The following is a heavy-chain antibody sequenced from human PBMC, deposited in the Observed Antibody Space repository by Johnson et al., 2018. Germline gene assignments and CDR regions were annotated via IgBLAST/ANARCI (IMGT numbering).Heavy chain of an antibody. CDR1: GFTFSSYG. CDR3: AKDHSSGWYVSVAYVVEYYYYGMDV. Sequence: QVQLVESGGGVVQPGRSLRLSCAASGFTFSSYGMHWVRQAPGKGLEWVAVISYDGSNKYYADSVKGRFTISRDNSKNTLYLQMNSLRAEDTAVYYCAKDHSSGWYVSVAYVVEYYYYGMDVWGQGTTVTVSS. CDR2: ISYDGSNK. J-gene: IGHJ6*02. D-gene: IGHD6-19*01. V-gene: IGHV3-30*18.